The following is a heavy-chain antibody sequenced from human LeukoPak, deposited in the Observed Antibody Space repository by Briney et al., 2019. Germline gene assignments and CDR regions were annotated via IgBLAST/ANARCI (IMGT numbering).Heavy chain of an antibody. CDR1: GFTFSSYG. CDR3: ARRSPGPYYFDY. V-gene: IGHV3-33*01. J-gene: IGHJ4*02. D-gene: IGHD3-10*01. CDR2: IWYDGSNK. Sequence: PGGSLRLSCAASGFTFSSYGMHWVRQAPGKGLEWVAVIWYDGSNKYYADSVKGRFTISRDNSKNTLYLQMNSLRAEDTAVYYCARRSPGPYYFDYWGQGTPVTVSS.